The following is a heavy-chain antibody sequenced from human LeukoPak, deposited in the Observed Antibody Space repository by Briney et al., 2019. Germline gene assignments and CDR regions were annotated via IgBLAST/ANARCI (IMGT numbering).Heavy chain of an antibody. CDR3: ARVGRGYGSFYFDY. V-gene: IGHV4-34*01. J-gene: IGHJ4*02. Sequence: SETLSLTCAVYGGSFSGYYWSWIRQPPGKGLEWIGEINHSGSTYYNPSLKSRVTISVDRSKNQFSLKLSSVTAADTAVYYCARVGRGYGSFYFDYWGQGTLVTVSS. D-gene: IGHD4-17*01. CDR2: INHSGST. CDR1: GGSFSGYY.